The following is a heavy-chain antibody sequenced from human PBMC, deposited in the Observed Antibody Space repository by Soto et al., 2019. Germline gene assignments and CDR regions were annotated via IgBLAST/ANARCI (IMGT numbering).Heavy chain of an antibody. V-gene: IGHV3-48*02. CDR1: GFTISSYS. J-gene: IGHJ6*01. CDR3: ARDSPRSSGWDV. Sequence: EVQLVESGGGWVQPGGSLRLSCEASGFTISSYSMNWARQAPGQGLERVSYISSSSSTIYYADSVKGRFTISRDNAKNSLYLQMNRLRDEDPAVYYCARDSPRSSGWDVWGQGTTVTFS. CDR2: ISSSSSTI.